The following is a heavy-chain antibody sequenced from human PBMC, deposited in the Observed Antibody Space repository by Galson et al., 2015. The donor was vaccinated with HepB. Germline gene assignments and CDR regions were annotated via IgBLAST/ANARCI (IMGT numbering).Heavy chain of an antibody. V-gene: IGHV1-69*06. Sequence: SVKVSCKASGGSFSTFAFNWVRQAPGQGLEWMGTFIPIFATANNAQKFQDRVTITADKSTTTAYMELTSLRPEDTAVYYCARGVGRGRRYSNTWQKDYYDMDVWGQGTTVTVSS. J-gene: IGHJ6*02. CDR3: ARGVGRGRRYSNTWQKDYYDMDV. D-gene: IGHD6-13*01. CDR1: GGSFSTFA. CDR2: FIPIFATA.